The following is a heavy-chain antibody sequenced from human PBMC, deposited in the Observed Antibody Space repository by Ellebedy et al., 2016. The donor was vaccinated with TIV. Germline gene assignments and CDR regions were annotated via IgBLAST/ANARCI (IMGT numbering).Heavy chain of an antibody. V-gene: IGHV3-72*01. J-gene: IGHJ4*02. CDR1: GFLFSDHY. CDR2: GKSRAERYST. CDR3: VRGFHGFDS. Sequence: GGSLRLSCVASGFLFSDHYIDRIRHAPGKGLEWLGRGKSRAERYSTEYGASVRGRFTISRDESKNSLYLQMNSPTTEDTAVYYCVRGFHGFDSWGQGTLVTVSS.